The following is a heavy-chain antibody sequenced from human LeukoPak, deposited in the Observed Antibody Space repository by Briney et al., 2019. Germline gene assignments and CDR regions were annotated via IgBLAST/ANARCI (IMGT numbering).Heavy chain of an antibody. D-gene: IGHD5-12*01. V-gene: IGHV4-61*02. CDR3: AREEGYRGYEEFDY. CDR2: IYTSGST. Sequence: PSQTLSLTCTVSGGSISSGSYYWSWIRQPAGKGLEWIGRIYTSGSTNYNPSLKSRVTISVDTSKNQFSLKLSSVTAADTAVYYCAREEGYRGYEEFDYWGQGTLVTVSS. J-gene: IGHJ4*02. CDR1: GGSISSGSYY.